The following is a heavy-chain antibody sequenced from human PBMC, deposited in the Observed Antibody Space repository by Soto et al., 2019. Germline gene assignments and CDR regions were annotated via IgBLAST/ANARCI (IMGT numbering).Heavy chain of an antibody. D-gene: IGHD3-22*01. V-gene: IGHV4-39*01. J-gene: IGHJ4*02. CDR2: IYYSGMT. Sequence: SETLSLTCTVSGGSITSTNHYWGWIRQPPGKGLEWIGDIYYSGMTRYNPSLKSRVTISVDTSKNQFSLKLSSVAAADTAVYYCARHGYYYDSTGYYYFVWGQGTLVTVSS. CDR3: ARHGYYYDSTGYYYFV. CDR1: GGSITSTNHY.